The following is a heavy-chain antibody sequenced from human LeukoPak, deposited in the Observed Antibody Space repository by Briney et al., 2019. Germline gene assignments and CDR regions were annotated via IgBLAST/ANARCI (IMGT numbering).Heavy chain of an antibody. J-gene: IGHJ4*02. CDR2: INPSGGST. V-gene: IGHV1-46*01. CDR1: GYTFTSYY. D-gene: IGHD6-6*01. CDR3: ARDGPIAARLYYFDY. Sequence: ASVKVSCQASGYTFTSYYMHWVRQAPGQGLEWMGIINPSGGSTIYAKKFQGRVTMTRDTSTSTVYMALSSLRSEDTAVYYCARDGPIAARLYYFDYWGQGTLVTVSS.